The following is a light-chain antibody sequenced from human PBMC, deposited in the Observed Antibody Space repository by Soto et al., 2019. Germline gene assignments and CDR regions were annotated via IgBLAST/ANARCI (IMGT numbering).Light chain of an antibody. CDR1: HGISNH. CDR3: QQSYSSPPT. V-gene: IGKV1-39*01. J-gene: IGKJ1*01. CDR2: AEX. Sequence: IQMTQSPSSLSASVEDGGIITCRASHGISNHLNWYQQKPGKDPKLLIFAEXSLQSGVPSRFSGSRSGPDFTLTISSLQPEDFANYYCQQSYSSPPTFGQGTKVDIK.